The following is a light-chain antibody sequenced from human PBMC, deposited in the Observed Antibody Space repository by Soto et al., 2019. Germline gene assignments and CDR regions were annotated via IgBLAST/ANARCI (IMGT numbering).Light chain of an antibody. V-gene: IGKV3-20*01. CDR2: GAS. Sequence: EIVLTQSPGTLSLSPGERATLSCRASQSVSSSYLAWYQHKPGQAPRLLIYGASRRVTGIPDRFSGSGSGTDFTLTISRLEPEDFAVYYCQQYGSSPQTFGQGTKVDIK. CDR1: QSVSSSY. J-gene: IGKJ1*01. CDR3: QQYGSSPQT.